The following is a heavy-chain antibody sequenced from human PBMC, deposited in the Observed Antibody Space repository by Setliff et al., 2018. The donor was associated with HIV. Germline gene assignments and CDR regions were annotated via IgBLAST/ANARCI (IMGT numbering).Heavy chain of an antibody. CDR3: ARSVIGYYYYGMDV. Sequence: GGSLRLSCAASGFTFSYFGMHWVRQAPGKGLGWVAFIQYDGSKNNYADSVKGRFTISRDNSRNTVFLQMNSLRAEDTAVYYCARSVIGYYYYGMDVWGQGTLVTVSS. V-gene: IGHV3-30*02. D-gene: IGHD3-10*01. CDR1: GFTFSYFG. CDR2: IQYDGSKN. J-gene: IGHJ6*02.